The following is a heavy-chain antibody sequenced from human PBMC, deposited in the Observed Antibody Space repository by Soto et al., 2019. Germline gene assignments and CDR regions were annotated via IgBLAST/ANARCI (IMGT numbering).Heavy chain of an antibody. D-gene: IGHD2-21*02. J-gene: IGHJ6*02. CDR2: MYKTGST. CDR1: GGSISGYY. CDR3: ARDLWGYCGTDCYPLDV. Sequence: SETLSLTCTVCGGSISGYYWSWIRQPPGKGLEWIGYMYKTGSTVYNPSFKSRVTISVDTSKNQFSLKLNSVTAADTAVYYCARDLWGYCGTDCYPLDVWGQGTTVTVSS. V-gene: IGHV4-59*01.